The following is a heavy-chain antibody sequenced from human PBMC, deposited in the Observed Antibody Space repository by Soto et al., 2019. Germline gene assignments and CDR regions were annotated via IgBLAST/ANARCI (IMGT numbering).Heavy chain of an antibody. D-gene: IGHD1-26*01. CDR2: IIPVFATT. CDR1: GGTFSTYV. Sequence: QVQLVQSGAEVKKPGSSVKGSCKASGGTFSTYVISWVRQAPGQVLEWMGGIIPVFATTNYAQKFQGRVTITADESTRTGYMELNSLRSEDTSVYYCARGRIAGAATDFYYYGMDVWGKWTSVTVSS. J-gene: IGHJ6*04. CDR3: ARGRIAGAATDFYYYGMDV. V-gene: IGHV1-69*12.